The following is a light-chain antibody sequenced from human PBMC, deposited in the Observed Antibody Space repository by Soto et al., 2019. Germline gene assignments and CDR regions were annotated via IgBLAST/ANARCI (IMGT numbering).Light chain of an antibody. J-gene: IGLJ2*01. CDR1: SSDGGGYNY. CDR3: SSYTRTNTSVL. Sequence: QSVLTQPASVSESPGQSITISCTGTSSDGGGYNYVSWYQQHPGKAPKLMIYDVSNRPSGISDRFSGSRSGNTASLTISGLQAEDEADYYCSSYTRTNTSVLFGGGTKLTVL. CDR2: DVS. V-gene: IGLV2-14*03.